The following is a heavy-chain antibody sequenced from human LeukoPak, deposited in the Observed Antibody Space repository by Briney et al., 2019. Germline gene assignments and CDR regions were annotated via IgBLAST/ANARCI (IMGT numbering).Heavy chain of an antibody. CDR3: TKGLWAGVSAARD. CDR2: IYTGGDT. V-gene: IGHV3-66*01. CDR1: GFTVSSNY. Sequence: GGSLRLSCAASGFTVSSNYMSWVRQAPGKGLEWVSVIYTGGDTYYADSVKGRFTISRDNSKNTLYLQMSSLRAEDTGVYYCTKGLWAGVSAARDWGQGTLVTVSS. J-gene: IGHJ4*02. D-gene: IGHD3-10*01.